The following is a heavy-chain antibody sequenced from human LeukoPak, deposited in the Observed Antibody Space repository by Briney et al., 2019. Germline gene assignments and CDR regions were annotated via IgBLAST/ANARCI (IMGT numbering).Heavy chain of an antibody. V-gene: IGHV4-39*01. CDR2: IYYNGNT. J-gene: IGHJ3*02. Sequence: SETLSLNCNVSAGSSGGHTFYWHWIRQPPGKGLEWIATIYYNGNTFYNPSLKSRVAITIDISKSQFSLHLSSVSAADTAVYYCARLTALAGHRGAFDIWGPGTMVTVSS. D-gene: IGHD6-19*01. CDR3: ARLTALAGHRGAFDI. CDR1: AGSSGGHTFY.